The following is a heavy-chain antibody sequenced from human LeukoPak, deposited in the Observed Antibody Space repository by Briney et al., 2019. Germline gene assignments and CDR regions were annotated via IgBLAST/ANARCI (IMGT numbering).Heavy chain of an antibody. D-gene: IGHD6-25*01. Sequence: GGSLRLSCADSRFTLSSNYMSWVRQAPGKGLEWVSIIYSGDTTYYTDSVKGRFTISRDNSKNTLYLKMNSLRAEDTAVYYCARVGTTSAAIVFDTWGQGTLVTVSS. CDR3: ARVGTTSAAIVFDT. CDR1: RFTLSSNY. CDR2: IYSGDTT. V-gene: IGHV3-66*02. J-gene: IGHJ4*02.